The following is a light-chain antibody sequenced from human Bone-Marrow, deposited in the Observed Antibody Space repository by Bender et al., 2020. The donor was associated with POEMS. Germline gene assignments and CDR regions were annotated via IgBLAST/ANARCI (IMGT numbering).Light chain of an antibody. CDR2: EVT. J-gene: IGLJ2*01. CDR3: TSYGGSINNFVV. V-gene: IGLV2-14*01. CDR1: GSDVGDYDF. Sequence: QSVLTQPASVSGFPGQSITLSCTGSGSDVGDYDFVAWYRKHPGKAPTLIIYEVTKRPSRVSSRFSGSKSGNTASLTVSGLQAEDEADYYCTSYGGSINNFVVFGGGTKLTVL.